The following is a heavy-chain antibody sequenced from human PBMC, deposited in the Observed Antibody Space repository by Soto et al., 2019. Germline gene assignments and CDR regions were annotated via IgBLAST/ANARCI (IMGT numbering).Heavy chain of an antibody. CDR3: AKDLSITILGVATGFDC. D-gene: IGHD3-3*01. V-gene: IGHV3-30*18. CDR2: ISYDGSNK. Sequence: QVQLVESGGGVVQPGRSLRLSCAASGFTFSSYGMHWVRQAPGKGLEGVAVISYDGSNKYYADSVKGRFTISRDNSKNTLYLQMNSLRAEDTAVYYCAKDLSITILGVATGFDCWGQGTLVTVSS. J-gene: IGHJ4*02. CDR1: GFTFSSYG.